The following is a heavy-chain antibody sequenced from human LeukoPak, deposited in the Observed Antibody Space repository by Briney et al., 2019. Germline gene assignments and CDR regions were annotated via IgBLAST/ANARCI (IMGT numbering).Heavy chain of an antibody. CDR3: ARTWDCSGGSCHPFDY. D-gene: IGHD2-15*01. CDR2: INPNSGGT. CDR1: GYTFTGYY. Sequence: ASVKVSCKASGYTFTGYYMHWVRQAPGQGLEWMGWINPNSGGTNYAQKFQGRVTMTRDTSISTAYMKLSRLRSDDTAVYYCARTWDCSGGSCHPFDYWGQGTLVTVSS. J-gene: IGHJ4*02. V-gene: IGHV1-2*02.